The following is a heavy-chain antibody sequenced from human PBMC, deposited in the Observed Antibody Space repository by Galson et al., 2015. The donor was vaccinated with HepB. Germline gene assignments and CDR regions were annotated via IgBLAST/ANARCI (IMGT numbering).Heavy chain of an antibody. J-gene: IGHJ6*02. CDR1: GLTFDAYS. CDR2: ITADGDTT. CDR3: VKDIWYYDFWSGHSTNYGLDG. Sequence: SLRLSCAASGLTFDAYSMHWVRQAPGKGLEWVSLITADGDTTYYADCVEGRFTVSRDNGKNLLYLQMHSLRIDDTALYYCVKDIWYYDFWSGHSTNYGLDGWGQGTTVTVSS. V-gene: IGHV3-43*01. D-gene: IGHD3-3*01.